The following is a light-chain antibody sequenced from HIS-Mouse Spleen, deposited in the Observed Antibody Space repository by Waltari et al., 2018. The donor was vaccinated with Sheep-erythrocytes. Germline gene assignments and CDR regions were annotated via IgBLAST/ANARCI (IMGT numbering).Light chain of an antibody. CDR2: EGS. J-gene: IGLJ3*02. CDR3: CSYAGSSTPWV. Sequence: QSALTQPASVSGSPGQSITISCTGTSSDVWSYNFFSWYQQHPCKAPKLMIYEGSKRPSWVSNRFSGSKSGNTASLTISGLQAEDEADYYCCSYAGSSTPWVFGGGTKLTVL. V-gene: IGLV2-23*01. CDR1: SSDVWSYNF.